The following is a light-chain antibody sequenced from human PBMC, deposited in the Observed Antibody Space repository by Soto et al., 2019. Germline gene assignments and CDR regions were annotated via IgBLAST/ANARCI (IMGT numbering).Light chain of an antibody. Sequence: EILLTQSPGTLTLSPGERATLSCRASQSVSSSYLAWYQQKPGQAPRLLIYGASSRATGIPDRFSGSGSGTDFTLTISRLEPEDFAVYYCQQYGSSPTWTFGQGTK. J-gene: IGKJ1*01. CDR3: QQYGSSPTWT. CDR2: GAS. CDR1: QSVSSSY. V-gene: IGKV3-20*01.